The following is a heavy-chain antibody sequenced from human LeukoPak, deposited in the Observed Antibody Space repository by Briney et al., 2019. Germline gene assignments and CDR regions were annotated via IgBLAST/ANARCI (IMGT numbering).Heavy chain of an antibody. D-gene: IGHD3-22*01. CDR2: LYSGGST. CDR1: GFTVSSTN. CDR3: ARDRPHNYYDSSGYYRG. J-gene: IGHJ4*02. V-gene: IGHV3-66*01. Sequence: GGSLRHSCAAPGFTVSSTNMSSVRQALEKGLEWVSVLYSGGSTYYADSVKGRFTISRDNSKNTLYLQMNSLRAEDTAVYYCARDRPHNYYDSSGYYRGWGQGTLVTVSS.